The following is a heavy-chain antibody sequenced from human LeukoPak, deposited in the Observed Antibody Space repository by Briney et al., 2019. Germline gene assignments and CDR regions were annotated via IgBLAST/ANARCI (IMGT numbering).Heavy chain of an antibody. D-gene: IGHD4-17*01. J-gene: IGHJ4*02. Sequence: SETLSLTCTVSGGSINSYYWSWIRQPPGKGPEWIGEINHSGSTNYNPSLKSRVTISVDTSKNQFSLKLSSVTAADTAVYYCARGTMTTVTYYFDYRGQGTLVTVSS. CDR1: GGSINSYY. CDR3: ARGTMTTVTYYFDY. CDR2: INHSGST. V-gene: IGHV4-34*01.